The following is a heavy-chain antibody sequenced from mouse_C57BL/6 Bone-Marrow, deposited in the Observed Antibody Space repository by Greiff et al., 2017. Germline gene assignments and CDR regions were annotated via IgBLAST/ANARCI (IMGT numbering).Heavy chain of an antibody. J-gene: IGHJ2*01. V-gene: IGHV14-3*01. D-gene: IGHD2-1*01. CDR3: AAIYPLY. CDR2: IDPANGNT. Sequence: VQLKQSGAELVRPGASVKLSCTASGFNIKDDYMHWVKQRPEQGLEWIGRIDPANGNTKYAPKFQGKATITADTSSNTAYLQLSSLTSADTAIYYCAAIYPLYWGQGTTLTVSS. CDR1: GFNIKDDY.